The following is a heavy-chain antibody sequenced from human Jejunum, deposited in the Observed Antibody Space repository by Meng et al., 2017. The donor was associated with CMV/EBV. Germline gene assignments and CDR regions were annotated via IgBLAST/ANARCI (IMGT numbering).Heavy chain of an antibody. CDR1: TNAG. D-gene: IGHD2-8*02. CDR2: TYYRSNWNA. V-gene: IGHV6-1*01. Sequence: TNAGWNWVRQSPSRGLEWLGRTYYRSNWNADYAGSVEGRISISPDTSKNQFSLQLNSVTPEDTAVYYCAGSTGNRRGFYYYGIDVWGQGTTVTV. CDR3: AGSTGNRRGFYYYGIDV. J-gene: IGHJ6*02.